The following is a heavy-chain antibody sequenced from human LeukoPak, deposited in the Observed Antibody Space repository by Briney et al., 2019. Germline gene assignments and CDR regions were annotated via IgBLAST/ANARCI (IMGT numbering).Heavy chain of an antibody. CDR2: VHKSGRT. J-gene: IGHJ4*02. D-gene: IGHD6-13*01. CDR3: ARAVRGIALTQGDY. Sequence: PSETLSLTCALSTVSGSSGNFWSWVRQPPGEGLEWIGEVHKSGRTNYNPSLKTRVTISIDASKNQLSLELTSVTAADTAVYYCARAVRGIALTQGDYWGQGTLVTVSS. V-gene: IGHV4-4*02. CDR1: TVSGSSGNF.